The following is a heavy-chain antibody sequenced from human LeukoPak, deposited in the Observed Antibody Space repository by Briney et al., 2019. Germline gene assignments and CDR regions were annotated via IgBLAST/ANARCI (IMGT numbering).Heavy chain of an antibody. J-gene: IGHJ4*02. CDR2: KNPNSGNS. CDR3: AREGLDY. Sequence: ASVEVSCKASGYTFTNYDINWVRQATGQGLEWMGYKNPNSGNSAYAQKFQGRVTITTAASITTAYMELSGLRSEDTALYYCAREGLDYWGQGTLVTVSS. CDR1: GYTFTNYD. V-gene: IGHV1-8*01.